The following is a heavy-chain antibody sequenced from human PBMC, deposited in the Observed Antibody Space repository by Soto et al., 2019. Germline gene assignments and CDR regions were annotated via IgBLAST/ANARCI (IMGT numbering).Heavy chain of an antibody. Sequence: GGSLRLSCAASGFTFSSYSMNWVRQAPGKGLEWVSSISSSSSYIYYADSVKGRFTISRDNAKNSLYLQMNSLRAEDTAVYYCARDYYDSSGIVQNFDYWGQGTLVTVSS. CDR1: GFTFSSYS. J-gene: IGHJ4*02. D-gene: IGHD3-22*01. CDR2: ISSSSSYI. V-gene: IGHV3-21*01. CDR3: ARDYYDSSGIVQNFDY.